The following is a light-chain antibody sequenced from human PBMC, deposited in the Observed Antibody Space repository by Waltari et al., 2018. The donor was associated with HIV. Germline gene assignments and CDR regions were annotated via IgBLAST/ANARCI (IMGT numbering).Light chain of an antibody. J-gene: IGLJ2*01. CDR3: AAWDDSLNAVV. CDR2: STN. Sequence: QSVLTQPPSASGTPGQGVTISCSGSTSNIGQNTVNWYQQFPGTAPKLLSFSTNPRPSGIPDRFSGSKSGTSASRAITWLQSEADTDYYCAAWDDSLNAVVFGGGTKLTVL. CDR1: TSNIGQNT. V-gene: IGLV1-44*01.